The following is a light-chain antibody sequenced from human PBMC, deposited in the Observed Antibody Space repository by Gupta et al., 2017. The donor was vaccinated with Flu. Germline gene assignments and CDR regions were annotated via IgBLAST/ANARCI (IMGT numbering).Light chain of an antibody. Sequence: SALTQPASQSGSPGQSLILSCTGTSSDVGRSDSVSWYQQYPGKAPKLIIYDVPTRPSGVSSRFSGSKSGNTASLTISGLEAEDESDYYCSSYTSTNTFYVFGTGTTVTAL. CDR3: SSYTSTNTFYV. CDR1: SSDVGRSDS. CDR2: DVP. V-gene: IGLV2-14*01. J-gene: IGLJ1*01.